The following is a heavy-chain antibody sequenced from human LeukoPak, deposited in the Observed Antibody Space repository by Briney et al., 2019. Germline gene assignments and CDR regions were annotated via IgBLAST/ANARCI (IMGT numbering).Heavy chain of an antibody. CDR3: ARDLYGGTSATFDY. Sequence: ASVKVSCKASGYTFTGYYMHWVRQAPGQGLEWMGWINPNSGGTNYAQKFQGRVTMTRDTSISTAYTELSRLRSDNTAVYYCARDLYGGTSATFDYWGQGTLVTVSS. J-gene: IGHJ4*02. CDR1: GYTFTGYY. D-gene: IGHD4-23*01. CDR2: INPNSGGT. V-gene: IGHV1-2*02.